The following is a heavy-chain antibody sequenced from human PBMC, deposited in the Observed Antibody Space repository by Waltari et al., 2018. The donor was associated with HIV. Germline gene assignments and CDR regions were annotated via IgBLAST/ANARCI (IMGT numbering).Heavy chain of an antibody. CDR2: IKQDESEK. J-gene: IGHJ4*02. CDR3: AREALYDSSGYYFDY. D-gene: IGHD3-22*01. Sequence: VQLVESGGGLVQPGGSLILSCAASAFTFNNYWMTWVRQAPGKGLGGVANIKQDESEKYYVDSVKGRFTISRDNAKNSLFLQMNSLRAEDTAVYYCAREALYDSSGYYFDYWGQGTLVNVSS. CDR1: AFTFNNYW. V-gene: IGHV3-7*01.